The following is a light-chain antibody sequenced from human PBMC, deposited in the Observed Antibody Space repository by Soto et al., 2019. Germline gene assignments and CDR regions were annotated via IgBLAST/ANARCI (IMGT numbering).Light chain of an antibody. CDR1: QSVNSN. CDR3: QQYSNWPPIT. Sequence: EIVMTQSPATLSVSPGERATLSCRASQSVNSNLAWYQQKPGQAPRLLIYDTSTRATGIPARFSGCWSGTEFTLTISSLQSEDFAVYYCQQYSNWPPITFGQGTRLE. CDR2: DTS. V-gene: IGKV3-15*01. J-gene: IGKJ5*01.